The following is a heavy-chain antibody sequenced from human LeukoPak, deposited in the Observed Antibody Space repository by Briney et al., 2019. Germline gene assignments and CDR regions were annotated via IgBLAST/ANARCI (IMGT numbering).Heavy chain of an antibody. CDR1: GGSISSSSYY. CDR2: IYYSGST. Sequence: SETPSLTCTVSGGSISSSSYYWGWIRQPPGKGLEWIGSIYYSGSTYYNPSLKSRVTISVDTSKNQFSLKLSSVTAADTAVYYCARPTAVAGTFDYWGQGTLVTVSS. J-gene: IGHJ4*02. CDR3: ARPTAVAGTFDY. D-gene: IGHD6-19*01. V-gene: IGHV4-39*01.